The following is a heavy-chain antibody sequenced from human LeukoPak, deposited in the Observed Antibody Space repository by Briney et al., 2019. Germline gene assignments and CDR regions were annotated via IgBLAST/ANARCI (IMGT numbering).Heavy chain of an antibody. Sequence: PGRSLRLSCTASGFTFGDYVMTWVRQAPGKGLEWVSAISGSGGSTYYADSVKGRFTISRDNSKNTLYLQMNSLRAEDTAVYYCAKDQIVVVPAATDYYYYYYMDVWGKGTTVTVSS. D-gene: IGHD2-2*01. CDR1: GFTFGDYV. V-gene: IGHV3-23*01. CDR3: AKDQIVVVPAATDYYYYYYMDV. J-gene: IGHJ6*03. CDR2: ISGSGGST.